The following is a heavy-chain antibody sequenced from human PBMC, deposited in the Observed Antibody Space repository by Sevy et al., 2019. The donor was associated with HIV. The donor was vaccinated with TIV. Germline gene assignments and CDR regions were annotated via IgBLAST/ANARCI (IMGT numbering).Heavy chain of an antibody. J-gene: IGHJ3*02. CDR2: ISGSGGST. D-gene: IGHD3-3*01. CDR1: GFTFGTHA. V-gene: IGHV3-23*01. Sequence: GGSLRLSCATSGFTFGTHAMSWVHQAPGKGLEWVSGISGSGGSTYYADSVKGRFTISRDKSKKTLYLQVNSLRAEDTAVYYCAKGVYDFWSGRSDIFDIWGQGTMVTVSS. CDR3: AKGVYDFWSGRSDIFDI.